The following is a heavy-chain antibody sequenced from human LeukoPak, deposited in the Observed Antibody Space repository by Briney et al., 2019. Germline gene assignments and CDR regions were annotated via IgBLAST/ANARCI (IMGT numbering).Heavy chain of an antibody. CDR2: ISADGGTT. CDR3: ARGRGGPPFDY. CDR1: GFSFRGYG. V-gene: IGHV3-64*02. J-gene: IGHJ4*02. Sequence: GGSLRLSCAASGFSFRGYGMHWVRQAPGKGLEYVSAISADGGTTYYADSVKDRFIISRDNAKSTLYLQMGSLRNEDMSVYYCARGRGGPPFDYWGQGTLVIVSS.